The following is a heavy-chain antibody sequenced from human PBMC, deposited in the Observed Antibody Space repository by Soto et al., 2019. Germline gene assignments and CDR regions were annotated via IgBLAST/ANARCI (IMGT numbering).Heavy chain of an antibody. CDR3: ARHVPAAGYYYGMDV. J-gene: IGHJ6*02. CDR2: IIPIFGTA. V-gene: IGHV1-69*12. CDR1: GGTFSSCA. Sequence: QVQLVQSGAEVKKPGSSVKVSCKASGGTFSSCAISWVRQAPGQGLEWMGGIIPIFGTANYAQKFQGRVTITADEYTSPAYMELSSLRSEDTAVYYCARHVPAAGYYYGMDVWGQGPTVTVSS. D-gene: IGHD2-2*01.